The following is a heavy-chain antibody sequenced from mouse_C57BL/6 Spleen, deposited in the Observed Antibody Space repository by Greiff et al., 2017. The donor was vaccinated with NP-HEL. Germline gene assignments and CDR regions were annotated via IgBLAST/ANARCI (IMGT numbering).Heavy chain of an antibody. CDR1: GYSITSGYD. CDR2: ISYSGST. CDR3: ARYDYDVGFAY. V-gene: IGHV3-1*01. D-gene: IGHD2-4*01. J-gene: IGHJ3*01. Sequence: EVNLVESGPGMVKPSQSLSLTCTVTGYSITSGYDWHWIRHFPGNKLEWMGYISYSGSTNYNPSLKSRISITHDTSKNHFFLKLNSVTTEDTATYYCARYDYDVGFAYWGQGTLVTVSA.